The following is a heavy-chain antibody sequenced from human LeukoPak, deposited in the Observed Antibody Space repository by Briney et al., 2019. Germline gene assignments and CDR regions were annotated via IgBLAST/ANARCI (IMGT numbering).Heavy chain of an antibody. J-gene: IGHJ1*01. D-gene: IGHD3-22*01. CDR3: ARAPSEIGGYYPEYFRH. CDR2: IKSDGST. Sequence: GGSLRLSCAASGFTFSSYWMHWVRQAPGKGLVWVARIKSDGSTNYADSVKGRFTISRDNAKNTVSLQMNSLRNEDTGVYYCARAPSEIGGYYPEYFRHWGQGTLVTVSS. V-gene: IGHV3-74*01. CDR1: GFTFSSYW.